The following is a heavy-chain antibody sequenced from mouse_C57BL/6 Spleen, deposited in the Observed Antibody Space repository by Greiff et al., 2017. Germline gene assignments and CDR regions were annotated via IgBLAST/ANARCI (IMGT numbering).Heavy chain of an antibody. J-gene: IGHJ4*01. D-gene: IGHD1-1*01. CDR1: GFSINSDCY. V-gene: IGHV3-3*01. Sequence: EVQRVESGPSLVRPSQTLSLTCTVTGFSINSDCYWIWIRQFPGNKLEYIGYTFYSGITYYNPSLESRTYITRDTSKNQFSLKLSSVTTEDTAAYYCARGDGSKGAMDYWGQGTTVTVSS. CDR3: ARGDGSKGAMDY. CDR2: TFYSGIT.